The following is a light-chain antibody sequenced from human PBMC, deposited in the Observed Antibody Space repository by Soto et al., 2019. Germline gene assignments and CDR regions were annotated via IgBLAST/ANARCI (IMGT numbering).Light chain of an antibody. J-gene: IGKJ4*01. CDR1: QSVSSSY. CDR2: GAS. Sequence: EIVLTQSPGTLSLSPGERATLSCRASQSVSSSYLGWYQQKPGQAPRLLIYGASNRATGIPDRFSGSGSGTEFTLTISSLEPEDFAVYYCQQYGSSPPLTFGGGTKVDIK. V-gene: IGKV3-20*01. CDR3: QQYGSSPPLT.